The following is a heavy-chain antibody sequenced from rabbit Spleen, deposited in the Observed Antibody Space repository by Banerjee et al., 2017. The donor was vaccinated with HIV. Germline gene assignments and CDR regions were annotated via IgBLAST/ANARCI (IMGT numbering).Heavy chain of an antibody. Sequence: QEQLVESGGGLVQPGGSLKLSCTASGFSFSNKAVMCWVRQAPGKGLEWIACINSFSGRPVYATWVNGRCTITRSTSLNTVTLQLNSLTAADTATYFCARYGGSENGAGVADLWGPGDPGHRL. CDR1: GFSFSNKA. D-gene: IGHD4-2*01. CDR3: ARYGGSENGAGVADL. CDR2: INSFSGRP. J-gene: IGHJ4*01. V-gene: IGHV1S47*01.